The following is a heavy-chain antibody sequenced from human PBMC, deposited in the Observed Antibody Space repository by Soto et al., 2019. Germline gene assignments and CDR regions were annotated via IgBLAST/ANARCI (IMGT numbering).Heavy chain of an antibody. CDR1: GFTFSSYS. Sequence: GGSLRLSCAASGFTFSSYSMNWVRQAPGKGLEWVSYISSSSSTIYYADSVKGRFTISRDNSKNTLYLQMNSLRAEDTAVYYCAREGDRSDYYFDYWGQGTLVTVSS. CDR3: AREGDRSDYYFDY. CDR2: ISSSSSTI. J-gene: IGHJ4*02. V-gene: IGHV3-48*01. D-gene: IGHD6-25*01.